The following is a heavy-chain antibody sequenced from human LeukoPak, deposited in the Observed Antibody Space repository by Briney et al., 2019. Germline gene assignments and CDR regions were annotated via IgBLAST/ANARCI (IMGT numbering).Heavy chain of an antibody. CDR1: AYTFSTVN. J-gene: IGHJ3*02. D-gene: IGHD2-2*01. Sequence: GASVKVSCRASAYTFSTVNINWVRQAPGQGLEWMGWINGYNGNTNYAQNIKDRVIMTADSSTNTAYMELRNLRSDDTALYYCARDRIPAAYPDSFDIWGQGTVVTVSS. CDR3: ARDRIPAAYPDSFDI. CDR2: INGYNGNT. V-gene: IGHV1-18*01.